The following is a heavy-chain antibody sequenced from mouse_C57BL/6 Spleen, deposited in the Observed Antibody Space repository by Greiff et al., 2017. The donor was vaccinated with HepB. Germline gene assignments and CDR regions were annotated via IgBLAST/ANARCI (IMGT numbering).Heavy chain of an antibody. V-gene: IGHV3-6*01. J-gene: IGHJ2*01. Sequence: EVKLQESGPGLVKPSQSLSLTCSVTGYSITSGYYWNWIRQFPGNKLEWMGYISYDGSNNYNPSLKNRISITRDTSKNQFFLKLNSVTTEDTATYYCARDGKPFDYWGQGTTLTVSS. CDR2: ISYDGSN. CDR1: GYSITSGYY. D-gene: IGHD2-1*01. CDR3: ARDGKPFDY.